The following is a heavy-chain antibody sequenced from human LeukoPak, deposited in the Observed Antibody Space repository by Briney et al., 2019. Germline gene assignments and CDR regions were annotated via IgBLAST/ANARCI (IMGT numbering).Heavy chain of an antibody. CDR3: ATYRRGQYDSSGYYYFDY. CDR1: GFTFRSFA. Sequence: PGGSLRLSCAASGFTFRSFALSWVRQAPGKGLEWVSSISDSGDSTYYAVSVKGRFTISRDNSKNTLFLQMNSLRGEDRAVYYCATYRRGQYDSSGYYYFDYWGQGTLVTVSS. J-gene: IGHJ4*02. CDR2: ISDSGDST. V-gene: IGHV3-23*01. D-gene: IGHD3-22*01.